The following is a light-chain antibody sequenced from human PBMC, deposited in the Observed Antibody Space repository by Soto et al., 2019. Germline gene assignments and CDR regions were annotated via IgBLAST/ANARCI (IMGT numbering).Light chain of an antibody. CDR1: TSNLGAGYD. Sequence: QSVLTQPPSVSGAPGQRVTLSCTGNTSNLGAGYDVHWYQQLPGAAPKLVIFGNRNRPSGVPERFSGSKSGTSASLTITGLQAEDEADYYCQAYDYSLTASVFGGGTKLPVL. V-gene: IGLV1-40*01. CDR2: GNR. CDR3: QAYDYSLTASV. J-gene: IGLJ3*02.